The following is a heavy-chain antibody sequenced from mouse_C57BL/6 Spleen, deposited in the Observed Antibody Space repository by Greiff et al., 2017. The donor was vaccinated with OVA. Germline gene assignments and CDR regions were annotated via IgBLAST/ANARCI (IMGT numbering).Heavy chain of an antibody. CDR1: GFTFSDYG. D-gene: IGHD1-1*01. CDR2: ISSGSSTI. Sequence: DVQLVESGGGLVKPGGSLKLSCAASGFTFSDYGMHWVRQAPEKGLEWVAYISSGSSTIYYADTVKGRSTISRDNAKNTLFLQMTSLRSEDTAMYYCARRVIITTVVANYAMDYWGQGTSVTVSS. J-gene: IGHJ4*01. CDR3: ARRVIITTVVANYAMDY. V-gene: IGHV5-17*01.